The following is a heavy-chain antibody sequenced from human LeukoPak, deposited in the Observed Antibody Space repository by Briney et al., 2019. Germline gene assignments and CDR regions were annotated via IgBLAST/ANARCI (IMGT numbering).Heavy chain of an antibody. J-gene: IGHJ3*02. Sequence: GGSLRLSCAASGFTFSSYSMNWVRQAPGKGLEWVSYISSSSHTIYYADSVKGRFTISRDNAKNSLYLQMDSLRAEDTAVYYCARSAGAFDIWGQGTMVTVSS. V-gene: IGHV3-48*01. CDR2: ISSSSHTI. CDR1: GFTFSSYS. CDR3: ARSAGAFDI.